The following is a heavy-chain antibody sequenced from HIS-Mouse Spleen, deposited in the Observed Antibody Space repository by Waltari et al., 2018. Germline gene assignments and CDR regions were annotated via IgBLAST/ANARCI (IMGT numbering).Heavy chain of an antibody. CDR3: ARDQLGGFDY. J-gene: IGHJ4*02. D-gene: IGHD7-27*01. V-gene: IGHV1-2*02. Sequence: QVQLVQSGAEVKKPGASVKGSCKASGYTFPGYYIHGVRQAPGQGLAWMGWINPNSGGTNYAQKFQGRVTMTRDTSISTAYMELSRLRSDDTAVYYCARDQLGGFDYWGQGTLVTVSS. CDR1: GYTFPGYY. CDR2: INPNSGGT.